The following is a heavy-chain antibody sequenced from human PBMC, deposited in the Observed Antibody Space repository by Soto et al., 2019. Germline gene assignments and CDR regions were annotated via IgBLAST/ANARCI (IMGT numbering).Heavy chain of an antibody. V-gene: IGHV1-18*01. CDR1: GYTFTSYG. D-gene: IGHD3-22*01. Sequence: QVQLVQSGDEVKKPGASVKVYCQASGYTFTSYGISWVRQAPGQGLEWMGWISAFNGNTYYAQKLQGRVTMTTDSSTSTAYMELRSLRSDDTAMYYCERNYDSSGIGSPFSIWCQGTLVTVSS. J-gene: IGHJ4*02. CDR2: ISAFNGNT. CDR3: ERNYDSSGIGSPFSI.